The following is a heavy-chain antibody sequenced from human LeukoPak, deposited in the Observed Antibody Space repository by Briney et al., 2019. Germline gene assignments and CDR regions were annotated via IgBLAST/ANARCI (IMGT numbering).Heavy chain of an antibody. CDR2: IYYSGST. Sequence: ETLSLTCTVSGGSISSYYWSWIRQPPGKGLEWIGYIYYSGSTNYNPSLKSRVTISVDTSKNQFSLKLSSVTAADTAVYYCAGSGGPEDYWGQGTLVTVSS. J-gene: IGHJ4*02. V-gene: IGHV4-59*08. D-gene: IGHD3-10*01. CDR3: AGSGGPEDY. CDR1: GGSISSYY.